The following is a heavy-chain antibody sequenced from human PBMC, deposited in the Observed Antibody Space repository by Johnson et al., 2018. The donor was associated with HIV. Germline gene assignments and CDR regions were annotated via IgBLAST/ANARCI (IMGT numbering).Heavy chain of an antibody. Sequence: EVLLLESGGGLVQPGGSLRLSCAASGLTFSSYAMSWVRQAPGKGLEWVSAISGSGGSTYYADSVKGRFTISRDNSKNTLYLQMNSWRAEDTDVYYCAHFRYSSRAYAFDTWGQETMVTVAS. V-gene: IGHV3-23*01. CDR2: ISGSGGST. CDR3: AHFRYSSRAYAFDT. D-gene: IGHD6-13*01. J-gene: IGHJ3*02. CDR1: GLTFSSYA.